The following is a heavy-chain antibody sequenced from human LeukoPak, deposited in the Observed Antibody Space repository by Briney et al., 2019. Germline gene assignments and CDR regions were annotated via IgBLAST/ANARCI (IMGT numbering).Heavy chain of an antibody. V-gene: IGHV1-69*05. CDR3: AGHIVVVTVLPGAFDI. CDR2: IIPIFGTA. D-gene: IGHD2-21*02. CDR1: RGTFSSYA. J-gene: IGHJ3*02. Sequence: SVKVSCKASRGTFSSYAISWVRQAPGQGLEWMGGIIPIFGTANYAQKFQGRVTIATDESTSTAYMELSSLRSEDTAVYYCAGHIVVVTVLPGAFDIWGQGTMVTVSS.